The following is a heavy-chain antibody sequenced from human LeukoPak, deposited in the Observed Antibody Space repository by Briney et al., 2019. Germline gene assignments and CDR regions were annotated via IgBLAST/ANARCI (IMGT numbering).Heavy chain of an antibody. V-gene: IGHV1-18*01. Sequence: ASVKVSCKASGYTFTSYGISGVGQARGQGLEWMGWISAYNGKTNYAQKLQGRVTMTTDTSTSTAYMELRSLRSDDTAVYYCARDPYCSSTSCFHYMDVWGKGTTVTVSS. CDR1: GYTFTSYG. J-gene: IGHJ6*03. CDR2: ISAYNGKT. D-gene: IGHD2-2*01. CDR3: ARDPYCSSTSCFHYMDV.